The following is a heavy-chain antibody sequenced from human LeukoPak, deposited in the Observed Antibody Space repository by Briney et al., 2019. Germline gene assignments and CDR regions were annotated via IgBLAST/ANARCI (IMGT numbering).Heavy chain of an antibody. J-gene: IGHJ3*02. CDR3: ARDGYFPRYDAFDI. CDR1: GYTFTSNY. Sequence: AASVKVSCKAFGYTFTSNYMHWVRQAPGQGPEWMGVISPSGGSTTYAQKFQGRVTLTRDMSTSTDYLELSSLRSEDTAVYYCARDGYFPRYDAFDIWGQGTMVTVSS. D-gene: IGHD2/OR15-2a*01. CDR2: ISPSGGST. V-gene: IGHV1-46*01.